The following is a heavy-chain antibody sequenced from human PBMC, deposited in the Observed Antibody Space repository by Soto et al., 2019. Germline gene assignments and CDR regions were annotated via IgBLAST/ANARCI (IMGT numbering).Heavy chain of an antibody. CDR2: INTGKGNT. D-gene: IGHD3-16*01. V-gene: IGHV1-3*04. CDR3: ARDLSGWGLTNGHSGVDV. J-gene: IGHJ6*02. CDR1: GYKFANYA. Sequence: QVRLVPSGTEVKRPGASVMVSCKASGYKFANYAIHWVRQAPGQKFAWMGWINTGKGNTRNSQKFQDRVTFPRDTSATTVHMEVGRRTCVDAAVYYGARDLSGWGLTNGHSGVDVWGQGNTVIVSS.